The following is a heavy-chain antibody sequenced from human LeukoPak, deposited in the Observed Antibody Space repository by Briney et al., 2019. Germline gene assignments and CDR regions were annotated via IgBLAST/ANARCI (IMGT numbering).Heavy chain of an antibody. V-gene: IGHV3-33*06. D-gene: IGHD5-18*01. CDR2: IWYDGSNK. Sequence: GGSLRLSCAASGFTFSSYGMHWVRQAPGKGLEWVAVIWYDGSNKYYADSVKGRFTISRDNSKNTLYLQMNSLRAEDTAVYYCAKDILGYSYGPFDYWGQGTLVTVSS. CDR3: AKDILGYSYGPFDY. J-gene: IGHJ4*02. CDR1: GFTFSSYG.